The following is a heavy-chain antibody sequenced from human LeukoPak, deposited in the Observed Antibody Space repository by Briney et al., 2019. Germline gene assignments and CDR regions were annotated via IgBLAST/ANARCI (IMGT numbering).Heavy chain of an antibody. V-gene: IGHV4-39*07. D-gene: IGHD3-22*01. Sequence: SETLSLTCTVSGGSIGSSSYYWGWFRQPPGKGLEWIGSIYYSGSTYYNPSLKSRVTISVDTSKNQFSLKLSSVTAADTAVYYCARDFHNPSYYYDGSGYFGPPIDWGQGTLVTVS. CDR1: GGSIGSSSYY. CDR3: ARDFHNPSYYYDGSGYFGPPID. CDR2: IYYSGST. J-gene: IGHJ4*02.